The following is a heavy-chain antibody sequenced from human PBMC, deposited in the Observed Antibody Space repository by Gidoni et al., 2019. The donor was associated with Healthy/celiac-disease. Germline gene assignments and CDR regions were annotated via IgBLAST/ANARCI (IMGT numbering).Heavy chain of an antibody. Sequence: QVQLQESRPGLVKPSATLSLTCTVSGGSISSYYRSWIRQPPGKGLEWLGYIYYSGSTNYNPSLKSRVNISVDTSKNQFSLKLSSVTAADTAVYYCARVGSPYWGQGTLVTVSS. CDR2: IYYSGST. V-gene: IGHV4-59*01. CDR1: GGSISSYY. J-gene: IGHJ4*02. D-gene: IGHD3-10*01. CDR3: ARVGSPY.